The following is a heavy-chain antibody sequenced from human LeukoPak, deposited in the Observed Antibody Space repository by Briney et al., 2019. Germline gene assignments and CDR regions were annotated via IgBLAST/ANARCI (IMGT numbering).Heavy chain of an antibody. V-gene: IGHV3-7*01. Sequence: GGSLRLSCAASGFTFSSYAMSWVRQAPGKGLEWVANIKQDGNEKYYVDSVKGRFTISRDNAKNSLDLQMNSLRAEDTAVYYCARASTALLYWGQGTLVTVSS. J-gene: IGHJ4*02. CDR3: ARASTALLY. CDR2: IKQDGNEK. D-gene: IGHD4-11*01. CDR1: GFTFSSYA.